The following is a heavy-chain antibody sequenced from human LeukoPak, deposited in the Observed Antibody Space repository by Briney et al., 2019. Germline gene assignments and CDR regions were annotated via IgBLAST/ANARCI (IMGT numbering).Heavy chain of an antibody. CDR3: ARDPNVLGITPYYFDF. D-gene: IGHD3-10*02. Sequence: PGGSLRLSCAASGFTFSNYGMSWVRQAPGKGLEWVSAISGSGGSTDYADSVKGRFTISRDNSKNTLYLQMNSLRAEDTAVYYCARDPNVLGITPYYFDFWGQGTLVTVSS. CDR2: ISGSGGST. CDR1: GFTFSNYG. J-gene: IGHJ4*02. V-gene: IGHV3-23*01.